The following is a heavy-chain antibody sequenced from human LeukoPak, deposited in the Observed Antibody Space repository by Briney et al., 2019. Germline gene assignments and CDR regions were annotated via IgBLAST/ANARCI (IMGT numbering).Heavy chain of an antibody. V-gene: IGHV4-30-4*01. CDR3: ARAWAYDAFDI. CDR1: GGSISSGDYF. Sequence: SETLSLTCTVSGGSISSGDYFWSWIRQPPGKGLEWIGFIYYNGTTYYHPSLKSRITISLDTSKNHFSLKLRSVTAADTAVYYCARAWAYDAFDIWGQGTMVTVSS. D-gene: IGHD1-26*01. CDR2: IYYNGTT. J-gene: IGHJ3*02.